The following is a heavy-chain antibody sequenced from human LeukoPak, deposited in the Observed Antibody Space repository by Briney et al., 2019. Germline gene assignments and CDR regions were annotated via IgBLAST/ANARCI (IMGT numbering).Heavy chain of an antibody. CDR1: GFTFSSYE. CDR3: TRDRGDGYISFDN. V-gene: IGHV3-74*01. J-gene: IGHJ4*02. CDR2: ISSDGSRT. Sequence: GGSLRLSCAASGFTFSSYEMNWVRQAPGKGLVWVSRISSDGSRTNYADSVKGRFTISRDNAKNTHYLQMNSLRAEDTAVYYCTRDRGDGYISFDNWGQGTLVTVSS. D-gene: IGHD5-24*01.